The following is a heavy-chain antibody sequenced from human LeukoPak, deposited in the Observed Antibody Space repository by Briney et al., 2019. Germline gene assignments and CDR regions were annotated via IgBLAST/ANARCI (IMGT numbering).Heavy chain of an antibody. Sequence: GGSLRLSCAASGFTFCSNYMSWVRQAPGKGLEWVSVIYSGGSTYYADSVKGRFTISRDNSKNTLYLQMNSLRAEDTAVYYCARGVDPRDLKPRDYWGQGTLVTVSS. CDR3: ARGVDPRDLKPRDY. D-gene: IGHD5-12*01. J-gene: IGHJ4*02. CDR2: IYSGGST. CDR1: GFTFCSNY. V-gene: IGHV3-53*01.